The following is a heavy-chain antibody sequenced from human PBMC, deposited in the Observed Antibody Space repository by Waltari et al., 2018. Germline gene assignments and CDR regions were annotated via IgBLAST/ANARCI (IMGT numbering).Heavy chain of an antibody. CDR2: IYTSGST. V-gene: IGHV4-4*07. D-gene: IGHD1-20*01. CDR1: GGSLSSYY. CDR3: ARGPRWITGTDDAFDI. J-gene: IGHJ3*02. Sequence: VQLQDSGPGLVKPSETMSLTCTAAGGSLSSYYWSWIRQPAGKGMEWIGRIYTSGSTNYNPSLKSRVTMSVDTSKNQFSLKLSSVTAADTAVYYCARGPRWITGTDDAFDIWGQGTMVTVSS.